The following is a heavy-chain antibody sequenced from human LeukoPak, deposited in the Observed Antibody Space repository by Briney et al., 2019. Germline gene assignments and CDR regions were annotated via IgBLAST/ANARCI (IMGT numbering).Heavy chain of an antibody. V-gene: IGHV4-30-4*01. J-gene: IGHJ4*02. D-gene: IGHD1-14*01. CDR3: XXXXXXXXXYRRNYFDY. CDR2: IYYSGST. Sequence: SETLSLTCTVSGGSISSGDYYWSWIRQPPGKGLEWIGYIYYSGSTYYNPSLKSRVTISVDTSKNQFSLKLSSVTAADTAVYXXXXXXXXXXXYRRNYFDYWGQGTLVTVSS. CDR1: GGSISSGDYY.